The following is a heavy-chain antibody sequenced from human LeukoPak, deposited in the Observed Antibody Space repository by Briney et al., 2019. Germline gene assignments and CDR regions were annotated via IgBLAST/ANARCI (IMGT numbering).Heavy chain of an antibody. V-gene: IGHV3-74*01. D-gene: IGHD6-13*01. CDR1: GFTFSSYW. CDR3: ARVIAAAGLLVDY. CDR2: INSDGTSP. Sequence: GGSLRLSCAASGFTFSSYWMHWVRQAPGKGLVWVSRINSDGTSPRYADSVKGRFTISRDNAKNTLYLQMNSLRAEDTAVYYCARVIAAAGLLVDYWGQGTLVTVSS. J-gene: IGHJ4*02.